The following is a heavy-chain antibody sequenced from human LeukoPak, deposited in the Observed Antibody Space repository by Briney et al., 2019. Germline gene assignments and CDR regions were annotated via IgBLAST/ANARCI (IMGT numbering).Heavy chain of an antibody. CDR1: GYTFSSYY. V-gene: IGHV1-46*01. J-gene: IGHJ4*02. CDR2: LNPSGGYT. D-gene: IGHD6-19*01. CDR3: ARERPSSGFFDY. Sequence: ASVKVSCKAFGYTFSSYYMHWVRQAPGQGLEWMGTLNPSGGYTTYAQKFQGRVTMTRDTSTSTVCMEVSSLRSEDTALYYCARERPSSGFFDYWGQGSPVTVSS.